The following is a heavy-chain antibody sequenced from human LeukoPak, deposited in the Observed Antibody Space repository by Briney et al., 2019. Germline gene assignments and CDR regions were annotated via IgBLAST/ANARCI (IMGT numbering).Heavy chain of an antibody. Sequence: GGSLRLSCAASGFTFSSHGMHWVRQAPGKGLEWVAFIRYDGTNKYYADSVKGRFTISRDNSKNTLYLQMNCLRAEDTAVYYCAKDKDSTNWYFDYWGQGTLVTVSS. CDR1: GFTFSSHG. V-gene: IGHV3-30*02. CDR3: AKDKDSTNWYFDY. J-gene: IGHJ4*02. CDR2: IRYDGTNK. D-gene: IGHD2-15*01.